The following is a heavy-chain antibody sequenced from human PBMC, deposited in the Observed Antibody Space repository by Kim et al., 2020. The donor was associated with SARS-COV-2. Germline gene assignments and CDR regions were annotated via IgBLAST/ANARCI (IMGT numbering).Heavy chain of an antibody. D-gene: IGHD6-25*01. V-gene: IGHV4-39*01. CDR2: TYYSGNT. CDR3: ARHQLYSGDAFGAFYY. J-gene: IGHJ6*01. Sequence: SETLSLTCTVSGDSLSSSSYYWGWIRQPPGKGLEWIGTTYYSGNTYYNPSLKSRVTISVDTSKNQFSLKLSSVTAADTAVYYCARHQLYSGDAFGAFYY. CDR1: GDSLSSSSYY.